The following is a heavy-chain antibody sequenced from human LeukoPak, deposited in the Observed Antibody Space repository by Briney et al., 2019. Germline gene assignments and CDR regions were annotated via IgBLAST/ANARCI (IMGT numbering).Heavy chain of an antibody. CDR1: GGSISSYY. CDR2: IYYSGST. D-gene: IGHD5-18*01. V-gene: IGHV4-59*01. CDR3: ARRGTAMGTGYYFYAMDV. Sequence: SETLSLTCTVSGGSISSYYWSWIRQPPGKGLEWIGYIYYSGSTNYNPSLKSRVTISVDTSKNQFSLKLSSVTAADTALYYCARRGTAMGTGYYFYAMDVWGQGTAVTVSS. J-gene: IGHJ6*02.